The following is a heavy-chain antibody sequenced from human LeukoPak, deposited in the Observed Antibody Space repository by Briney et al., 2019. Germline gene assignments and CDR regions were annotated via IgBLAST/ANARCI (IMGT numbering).Heavy chain of an antibody. CDR3: ARQPLEYSSSSGYYYYMDV. J-gene: IGHJ6*03. CDR2: IYSGGGT. CDR1: GGSIRSYY. D-gene: IGHD6-6*01. Sequence: SESLSLTCTVSGGSIRSYYWSWIRQPPGKGLEWIGYIYSGGGTNYNPSLKSRVTISVDASKNQFSLKLSSVTAEDTAVYYCARQPLEYSSSSGYYYYMDVWGKGTTVTVSS. V-gene: IGHV4-4*09.